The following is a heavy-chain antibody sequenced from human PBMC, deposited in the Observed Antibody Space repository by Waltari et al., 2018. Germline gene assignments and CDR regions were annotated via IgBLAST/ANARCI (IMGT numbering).Heavy chain of an antibody. D-gene: IGHD6-19*01. CDR2: IYYSGST. V-gene: IGHV4-39*07. Sequence: QLQLQESGPGLVKPSETLSLTCTVSGGSISTSSYYWGWIRQPPGKGLEWIGTIYYSGSTYYNPSLKSRVTISVDTSKNQFSLKLSSVTAADTAVYYCARFDEGGWNSIRPDPWGQGTLVTVSS. CDR1: GGSISTSSYY. J-gene: IGHJ5*02. CDR3: ARFDEGGWNSIRPDP.